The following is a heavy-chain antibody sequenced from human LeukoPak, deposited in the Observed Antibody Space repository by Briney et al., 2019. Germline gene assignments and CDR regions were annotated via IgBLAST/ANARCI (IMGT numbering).Heavy chain of an antibody. CDR2: INSDGSST. CDR1: GFTFSSYW. J-gene: IGHJ4*02. D-gene: IGHD4-17*01. V-gene: IGHV3-74*01. CDR3: ARGYGKVPFDY. Sequence: PGGSLRLSCAASGFTFSSYWMHWVRQAPGKGLVWVSRINSDGSSTSYADSVKGRFTISRDNAKKTLYLQMNSLRAEDTAVYYCARGYGKVPFDYWGQGTLVTVSS.